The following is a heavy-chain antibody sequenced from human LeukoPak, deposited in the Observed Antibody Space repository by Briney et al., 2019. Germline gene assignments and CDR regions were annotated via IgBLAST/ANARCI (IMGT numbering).Heavy chain of an antibody. CDR1: GGSISSGSYY. D-gene: IGHD5-12*01. J-gene: IGHJ4*02. V-gene: IGHV4-61*02. Sequence: PSETLSLTCTVSGGSISSGSYYWSWIRQPAGKGLEWTGRIYTSGSTNYNPSLKSRVTISVDTSKNQFSLKLSSVTAADTAVYYCARDYGGYHYFDYWGQGTLVTVSS. CDR2: IYTSGST. CDR3: ARDYGGYHYFDY.